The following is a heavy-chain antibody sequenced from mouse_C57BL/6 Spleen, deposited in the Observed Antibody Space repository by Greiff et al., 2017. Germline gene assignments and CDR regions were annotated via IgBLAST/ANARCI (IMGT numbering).Heavy chain of an antibody. Sequence: EVKVEESGGGLVKPGGSLKLSCAASGFTFSDYGMHWVRQAPEKGLEWVAYISSGSSTIYYADTVKGRFTISRDNAKNTLFLQMTSLRSEDTAMYYCARDYYGSSYPYYFDYWGQGTTLTVSS. CDR3: ARDYYGSSYPYYFDY. CDR2: ISSGSSTI. J-gene: IGHJ2*01. V-gene: IGHV5-17*01. CDR1: GFTFSDYG. D-gene: IGHD1-1*01.